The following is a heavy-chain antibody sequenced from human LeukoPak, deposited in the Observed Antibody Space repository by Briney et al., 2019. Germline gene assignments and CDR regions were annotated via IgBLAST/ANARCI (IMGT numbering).Heavy chain of an antibody. V-gene: IGHV3-23*01. Sequence: PGGSLRLSCAASGFTFSSYAMSWVRQAPGKGLEWVSAISGSGGSTYYADSVKGRFTISRDNSKNTLYLQMNSLRAEDTAVYYCAKEGGGLYCTNGVCYTFRENYFDYWGQGTLVTVSS. CDR2: ISGSGGST. CDR1: GFTFSSYA. D-gene: IGHD2-8*01. CDR3: AKEGGGLYCTNGVCYTFRENYFDY. J-gene: IGHJ4*02.